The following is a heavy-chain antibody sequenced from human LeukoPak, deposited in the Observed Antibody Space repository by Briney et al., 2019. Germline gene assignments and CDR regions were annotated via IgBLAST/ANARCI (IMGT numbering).Heavy chain of an antibody. CDR3: ARHVPYYYDSSGYSDFDY. Sequence: PSETLSLTCTVADGFISSYYWCWIRQPPGKGLEWIGYIYYSGSTNYNPSLKSRVTISVDTSKKQFSLKLSSVTAADTALYYCARHVPYYYDSSGYSDFDYWGQGTLVTVSS. CDR2: IYYSGST. D-gene: IGHD3-22*01. V-gene: IGHV4-59*08. J-gene: IGHJ4*02. CDR1: DGFISSYY.